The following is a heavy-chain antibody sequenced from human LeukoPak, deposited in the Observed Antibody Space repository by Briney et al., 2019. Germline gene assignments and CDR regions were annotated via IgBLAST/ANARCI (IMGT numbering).Heavy chain of an antibody. CDR3: ARGSYFQY. Sequence: SETLSLTCAVSNGSFLGYYWSWLRQPPGKGLEWIGEIIHSGKTNFNPSLTSRVTISVDTSKKHFSLNLTSVTAADTAVYYCARGSYFQYWDQGTPVIVSS. D-gene: IGHD3-16*01. CDR2: IIHSGKT. V-gene: IGHV4-34*01. CDR1: NGSFLGYY. J-gene: IGHJ1*01.